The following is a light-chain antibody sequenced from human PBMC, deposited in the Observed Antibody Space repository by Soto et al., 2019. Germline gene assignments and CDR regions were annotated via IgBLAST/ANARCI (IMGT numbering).Light chain of an antibody. CDR3: QRYNSAPRT. CDR1: QGISHY. CDR2: GAS. V-gene: IGKV1-27*01. J-gene: IGKJ1*01. Sequence: EIQMTQSPSSLSASVGDRVTITCRASQGISHYLAWYQQKPGKPPTLLMYGASTLHSGVPSRFSGSGSGTDFTLTISSLQPEDVAVYYCQRYNSAPRTFGQGTKVEIK.